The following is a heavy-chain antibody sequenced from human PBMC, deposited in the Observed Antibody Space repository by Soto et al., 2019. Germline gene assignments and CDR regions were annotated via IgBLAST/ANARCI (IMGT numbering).Heavy chain of an antibody. CDR1: GFTFNTFG. J-gene: IGHJ4*02. CDR3: ARDLSTGAADYYFDY. Sequence: PGGSLRLSCAASGFTFNTFGMHWVRQAPGKGLEWVAVISYDGGDKYYADSVKGRFTISRDNSKNTLYLQMNGLRAEDTAVYYCARDLSTGAADYYFDYWNQGALVTVSS. D-gene: IGHD6-13*01. CDR2: ISYDGGDK. V-gene: IGHV3-30*03.